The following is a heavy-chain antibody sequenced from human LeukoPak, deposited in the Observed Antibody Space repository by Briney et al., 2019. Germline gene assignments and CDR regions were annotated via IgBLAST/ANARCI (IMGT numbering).Heavy chain of an antibody. CDR3: AKDIVAAAGTVPGLDY. J-gene: IGHJ4*02. CDR1: GFTFDDYA. V-gene: IGHV3-9*01. Sequence: GGSLRLSCAASGFTFDDYAMHWVRQAPGKGLEWVSGISWNSGSIGYADSVKGRFTISRDNAKNSLYLQMNSLRAEDTALYYCAKDIVAAAGTVPGLDYWGQGTLVTVSS. D-gene: IGHD6-13*01. CDR2: ISWNSGSI.